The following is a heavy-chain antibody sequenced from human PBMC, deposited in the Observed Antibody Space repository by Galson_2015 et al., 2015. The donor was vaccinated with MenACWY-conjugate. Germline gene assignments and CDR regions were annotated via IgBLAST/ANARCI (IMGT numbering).Heavy chain of an antibody. D-gene: IGHD2-15*01. CDR2: IKQQDGIEQ. CDR3: ARGHSRMDV. Sequence: SLRLSCAASGFTFSNYWMTWVRQAPGKGLEWVANIKQQDGIEQYYVDSVKGRFTLSRYNAKNSLYLQMNILSAEDSAAYYCARGHSRMDVSGQASAVTVS. CDR1: GFTFSNYW. J-gene: IGHJ6*02. V-gene: IGHV3-7*03.